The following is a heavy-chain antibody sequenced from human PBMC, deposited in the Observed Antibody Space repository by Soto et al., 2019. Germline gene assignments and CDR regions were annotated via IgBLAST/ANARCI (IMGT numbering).Heavy chain of an antibody. CDR2: IYYGGSI. CDR3: ARHWDWGSLAY. Sequence: QVQLQESGPGLVKPSETLSLTCTVSGASISSDYWSWVRQPPGKGLEWIGFIYYGGSINYNPSLASRAALSVDTSKNQFSLKRPSVTAADTAVHYRARHWDWGSLAYWGQGTLVTVSS. J-gene: IGHJ4*02. V-gene: IGHV4-59*08. D-gene: IGHD3-16*01. CDR1: GASISSDY.